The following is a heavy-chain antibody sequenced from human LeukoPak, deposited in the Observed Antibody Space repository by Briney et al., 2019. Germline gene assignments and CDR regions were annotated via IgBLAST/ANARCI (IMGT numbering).Heavy chain of an antibody. J-gene: IGHJ4*02. CDR2: INPNSGET. Sequence: ASVKVSCKTSGYTFTDYYIHWVRQAPGQGLEWMGWINPNSGETNSAQKFQGRVTMTGDTSISTAYMELSRVTSDDTAVYCCARDRDYSNTVRGFDYWGQGTLVTVSS. D-gene: IGHD4-11*01. V-gene: IGHV1-2*02. CDR1: GYTFTDYY. CDR3: ARDRDYSNTVRGFDY.